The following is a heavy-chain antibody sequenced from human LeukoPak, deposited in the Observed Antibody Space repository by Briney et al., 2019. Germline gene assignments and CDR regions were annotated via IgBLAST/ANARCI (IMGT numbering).Heavy chain of an antibody. Sequence: PGGSLRLSCAASGFSFSTYSMNWVRQAPGKGLEWVSVIYSGGSTYYADSVKGRFTISRDNSKNTLYLQINSLRAEDTAVYYCAKSPSRYYYDSSGYYYYFDYWGQGTLVTVSS. CDR2: IYSGGST. CDR1: GFSFSTYS. D-gene: IGHD3-22*01. V-gene: IGHV3-53*01. CDR3: AKSPSRYYYDSSGYYYYFDY. J-gene: IGHJ4*02.